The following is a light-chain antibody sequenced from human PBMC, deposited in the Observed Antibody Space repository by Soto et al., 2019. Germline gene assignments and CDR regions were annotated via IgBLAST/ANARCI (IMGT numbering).Light chain of an antibody. Sequence: DIQMTQSPSTLSGSVGDRVTITCRASQTISSWLAWYQQKPGTAPKVLIYHASNLQSGVPSRFSGSGSGTDFTLTISRLEPEDFAVYYCQQYGSSIQTFGQGTKVDIK. CDR3: QQYGSSIQT. CDR2: HAS. CDR1: QTISSW. J-gene: IGKJ1*01. V-gene: IGKV1-5*01.